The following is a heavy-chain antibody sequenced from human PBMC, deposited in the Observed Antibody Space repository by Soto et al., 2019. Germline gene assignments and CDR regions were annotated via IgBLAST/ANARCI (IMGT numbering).Heavy chain of an antibody. CDR1: GYTFTSYD. V-gene: IGHV1-8*01. J-gene: IGHJ4*02. CDR2: MNPNSGNT. Sequence: ASVKVSCKASGYTFTSYDINWVRQATGQGLEWMGWMNPNSGNTGYAQKFQGRVTMTRNTSISTAYMELSSLRSEDTAVYYCARGQGVLMVYAITIDYWGQGTLVTVSS. D-gene: IGHD2-8*01. CDR3: ARGQGVLMVYAITIDY.